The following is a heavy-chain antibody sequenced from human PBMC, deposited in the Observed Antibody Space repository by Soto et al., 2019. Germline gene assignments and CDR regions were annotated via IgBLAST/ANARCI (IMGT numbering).Heavy chain of an antibody. CDR1: GFTFSTYA. V-gene: IGHV3-74*01. CDR2: INKDETTT. CDR3: ARDLDSSA. J-gene: IGHJ5*02. Sequence: PGGSLRLSCEASGFTFSTYAMTWVRQAPGKGLEWVSRINKDETTTPYADSVKGRFTISRDNAKNTLYLQMNSLRAEDTAVYYCARDLDSSAWGQGTLVTVSS. D-gene: IGHD6-19*01.